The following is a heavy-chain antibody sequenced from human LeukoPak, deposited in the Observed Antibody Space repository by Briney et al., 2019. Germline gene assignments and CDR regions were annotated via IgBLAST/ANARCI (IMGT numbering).Heavy chain of an antibody. V-gene: IGHV4-59*12. J-gene: IGHJ5*02. CDR3: ARGLRFGLGFDP. Sequence: PSETLSLTCDVSVGSIRGYYWSWIRQSPEKGLEWIGYIYSSGSTNYNPSLKSRVTISVDTSKNQFSLKLSSVTAADTAVYYCARGLRFGLGFDPWGQGTLVTVSS. CDR1: VGSIRGYY. D-gene: IGHD3-10*01. CDR2: IYSSGST.